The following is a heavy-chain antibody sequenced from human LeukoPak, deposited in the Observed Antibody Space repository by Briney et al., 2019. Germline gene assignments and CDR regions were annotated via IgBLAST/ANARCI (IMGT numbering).Heavy chain of an antibody. Sequence: GGSLRLSCAASGFTFSSYAMSWVRQAPGKGLEWVSAISGSGGSTYYADSVKGRFTISRDNPKNTLYLQMNSLRAEDTAVYYCAKDWNCGGDCYLFDYWGQGTLVTVSS. CDR1: GFTFSSYA. CDR3: AKDWNCGGDCYLFDY. D-gene: IGHD2-21*02. CDR2: ISGSGGST. J-gene: IGHJ4*02. V-gene: IGHV3-23*01.